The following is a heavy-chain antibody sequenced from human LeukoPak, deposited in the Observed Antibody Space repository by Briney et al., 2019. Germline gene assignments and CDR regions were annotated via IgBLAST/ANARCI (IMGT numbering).Heavy chain of an antibody. J-gene: IGHJ5*02. D-gene: IGHD3-10*01. CDR1: GDTFSSYA. CDR2: IIPIFGTA. Sequence: ASVKVSCKASGDTFSSYAISWVRQAPGQGIEWMGGIIPIFGTANYAQKFQGRVTINADESTSTAYMELSSLRSEDTAVYYCARDRHYYGSGSSPGVDPWGQGTLVTVSS. CDR3: ARDRHYYGSGSSPGVDP. V-gene: IGHV1-69*01.